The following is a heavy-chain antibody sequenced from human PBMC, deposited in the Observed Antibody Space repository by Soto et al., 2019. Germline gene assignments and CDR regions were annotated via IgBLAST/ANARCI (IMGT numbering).Heavy chain of an antibody. CDR3: ASFYYDSSGYGWFDP. CDR1: GYTFTSYD. Sequence: QVQLVQSGAEVKKPGASVKVSCKASGYTFTSYDINWVRQATGQGLEWMGWMNPNSGNTGYAQKFQGRVTMTRNTSIRTAYMELSSLRSEDTAVYYCASFYYDSSGYGWFDPWGQGTLVTVSS. D-gene: IGHD3-22*01. V-gene: IGHV1-8*01. CDR2: MNPNSGNT. J-gene: IGHJ5*02.